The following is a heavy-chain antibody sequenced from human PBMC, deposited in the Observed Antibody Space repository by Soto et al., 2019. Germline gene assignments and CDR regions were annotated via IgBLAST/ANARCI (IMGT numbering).Heavy chain of an antibody. CDR3: ARHISTFRYYAWAMDV. V-gene: IGHV5-51*01. J-gene: IGHJ6*02. CDR2: IYPGDSDT. Sequence: PGESLKISCKGSGYTFTDYWIGWVRQLPGKGLEWMGIIYPGDSDTRYSPSFQGHVTITVDKSTSTAYLQWNALKASDTAMYYCARHISTFRYYAWAMDVWGQGTTVPVSS. D-gene: IGHD1-26*01. CDR1: GYTFTDYW.